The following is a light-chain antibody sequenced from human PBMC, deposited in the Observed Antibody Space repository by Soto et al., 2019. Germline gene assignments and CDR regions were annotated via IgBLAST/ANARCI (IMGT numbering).Light chain of an antibody. Sequence: DLQMTQSPSILSASVGDRVTITCRASQSISNWLAWYQQKPGKAPNLLIYKASSLESGVPSRFSGSGSGTEFTLTISSLQPDDFATYYCQQYNRYSWTFGQGTKVEIK. V-gene: IGKV1-5*03. CDR1: QSISNW. J-gene: IGKJ1*01. CDR2: KAS. CDR3: QQYNRYSWT.